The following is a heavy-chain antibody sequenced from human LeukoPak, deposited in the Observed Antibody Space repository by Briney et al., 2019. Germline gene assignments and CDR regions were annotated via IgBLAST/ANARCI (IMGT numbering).Heavy chain of an antibody. CDR1: GGPFSSYA. CDR2: VIPILGIA. Sequence: ASVKVSCKASGGPFSSYAISWVRQAPGQGLEWMGRVIPILGIANYAQKFQGRVTITAGKSTSTAYMELSSLRSEDTAVYYCARDLNCSGGSCFFYGMDVWGQGTTVTVSS. V-gene: IGHV1-69*04. CDR3: ARDLNCSGGSCFFYGMDV. J-gene: IGHJ6*02. D-gene: IGHD2-15*01.